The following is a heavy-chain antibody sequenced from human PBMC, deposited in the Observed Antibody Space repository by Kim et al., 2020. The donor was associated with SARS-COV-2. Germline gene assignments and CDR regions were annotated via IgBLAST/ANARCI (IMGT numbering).Heavy chain of an antibody. D-gene: IGHD6-19*01. J-gene: IGHJ4*02. V-gene: IGHV3-30*02. Sequence: YYADSVKGRFTISRDNSKNTLYLQMNSLRAEDTAVYYCAKLSTIAVADYWGQGTLVTVSS. CDR3: AKLSTIAVADY.